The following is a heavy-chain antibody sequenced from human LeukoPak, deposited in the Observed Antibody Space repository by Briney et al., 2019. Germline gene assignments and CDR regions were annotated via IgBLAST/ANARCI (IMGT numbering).Heavy chain of an antibody. Sequence: SQTLSLTCTVSGGSISSGDYYWSWIRQPPGKGLEWIGYIYYSGSTYYNPSLKSRLTISVDASKNQFSLKLTSVTAADTAVYYCARAYYYGSGSYGLDYWGQGTLVTVSS. D-gene: IGHD3-10*01. J-gene: IGHJ4*02. CDR2: IYYSGST. V-gene: IGHV4-30-4*08. CDR3: ARAYYYGSGSYGLDY. CDR1: GGSISSGDYY.